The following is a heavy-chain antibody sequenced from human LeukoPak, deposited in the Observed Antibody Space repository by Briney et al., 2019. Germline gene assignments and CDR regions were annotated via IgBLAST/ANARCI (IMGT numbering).Heavy chain of an antibody. Sequence: ASETLSLTCTVSGGSISSYYWSWIRQPPGKGLEWIGYIYYSGSTNYNPSLKSRVTISVDTSKNQFSLKLSSVTAADTAVYYCARGIVGAPRDGSYGMDVWGQGTTVTVSS. CDR3: ARGIVGAPRDGSYGMDV. CDR2: IYYSGST. CDR1: GGSISSYY. D-gene: IGHD1-26*01. V-gene: IGHV4-59*01. J-gene: IGHJ6*02.